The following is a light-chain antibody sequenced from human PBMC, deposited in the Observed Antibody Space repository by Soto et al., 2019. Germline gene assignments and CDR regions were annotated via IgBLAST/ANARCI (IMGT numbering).Light chain of an antibody. J-gene: IGLJ1*01. CDR1: SSDVGGYNY. Sequence: QSALTQPASLSGSPGQSITISCTGTSSDVGGYNYVSWYQQHPGKGPKLMIYDVSNRPSGVPNRFSGSKSGNTASLTISGLQPEDEADYYCSSYRASSTTHYVFGPGTKVTVL. V-gene: IGLV2-14*03. CDR3: SSYRASSTTHYV. CDR2: DVS.